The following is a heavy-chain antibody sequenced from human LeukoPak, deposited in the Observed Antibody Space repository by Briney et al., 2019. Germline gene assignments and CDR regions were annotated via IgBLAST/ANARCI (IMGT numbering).Heavy chain of an antibody. CDR1: GFTFSSYG. J-gene: IGHJ6*03. D-gene: IGHD2-15*01. CDR2: ISYDGSNK. Sequence: GGSLRLSCAASGFTFSSYGMHWVRQAPGKGLELVAVISYDGSNKYYADSVKGRFTISRDNSKNTLYLQMNSLRAEDTAVYYCARDPGGPGSNYYMDVWGKGTTVTISS. V-gene: IGHV3-30*03. CDR3: ARDPGGPGSNYYMDV.